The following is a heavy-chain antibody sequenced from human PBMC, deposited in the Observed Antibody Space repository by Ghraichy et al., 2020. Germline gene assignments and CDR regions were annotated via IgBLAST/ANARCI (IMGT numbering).Heavy chain of an antibody. CDR2: IIPIFGTA. CDR1: GGTFSSYA. D-gene: IGHD6-6*01. CDR3: ARHTQGRQLVYYWFDP. Sequence: SVKVSCKASGGTFSSYAISWVRQAPGQGLEWMGGIIPIFGTANYAQKFQGRVTITADESTSTAYMELSSLRSEDTAVYYCARHTQGRQLVYYWFDPWGQGTLVTVSS. J-gene: IGHJ5*02. V-gene: IGHV1-69*13.